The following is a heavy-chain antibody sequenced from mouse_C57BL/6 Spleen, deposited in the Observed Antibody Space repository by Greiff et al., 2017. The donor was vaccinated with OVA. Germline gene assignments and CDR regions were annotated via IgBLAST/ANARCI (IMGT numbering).Heavy chain of an antibody. J-gene: IGHJ2*01. V-gene: IGHV8-12*01. Sequence: ESGPGLLQPSQTLSLTCSFSGFSLSTSGMGVSWIRQPSGKGLEWLAHTYWDADKRYNPSLKSRRTISKDTSRNQLFLKITSVYTADTATYYCARRAPNSSGFDYWGQGTTLTVSS. CDR2: TYWDADK. D-gene: IGHD3-2*02. CDR3: ARRAPNSSGFDY. CDR1: GFSLSTSGMG.